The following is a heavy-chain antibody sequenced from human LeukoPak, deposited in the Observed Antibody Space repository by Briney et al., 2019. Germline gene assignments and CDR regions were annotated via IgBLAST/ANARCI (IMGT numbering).Heavy chain of an antibody. Sequence: SETLSLTCTVSGDSISNYYWSWIRQPAGKGLEWIGRVYTIGSINYNPSLKSRVTLSVDESKNQFSLKLTSVTAADTAVYFCARVGHVKADYSHYHYMDVWGRGTTVTVSS. CDR2: VYTIGSI. V-gene: IGHV4-4*07. D-gene: IGHD2-15*01. CDR1: GDSISNYY. CDR3: ARVGHVKADYSHYHYMDV. J-gene: IGHJ6*03.